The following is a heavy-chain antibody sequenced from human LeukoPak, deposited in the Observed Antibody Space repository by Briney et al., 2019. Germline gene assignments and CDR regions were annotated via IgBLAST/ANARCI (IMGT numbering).Heavy chain of an antibody. Sequence: SETLSLTCAVYGGSFSGYYWSWIRQPPGKGLEWIGEINHSGSTNYNPSLKSRVTISVDTSKNQFSLKLSSVTAADTALYYCARLGPSRYDYYYMDVWGKGTSVTISS. D-gene: IGHD7-27*01. J-gene: IGHJ6*03. CDR1: GGSFSGYY. V-gene: IGHV4-34*01. CDR3: ARLGPSRYDYYYMDV. CDR2: INHSGST.